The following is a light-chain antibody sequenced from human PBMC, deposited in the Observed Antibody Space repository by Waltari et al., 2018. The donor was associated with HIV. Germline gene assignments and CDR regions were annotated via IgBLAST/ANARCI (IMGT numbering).Light chain of an antibody. Sequence: QSALTQPPSVSGAPGPSVTISCSGSNSNIGAGFDFHGYQQVPGTAPRLLISNNNIRPSGGPDRISGSKSGTPASLAINGLQSEDEADYYCQSYDSRLSGSVVFGGGTKVTVL. CDR1: NSNIGAGFD. CDR3: QSYDSRLSGSVV. V-gene: IGLV1-40*01. J-gene: IGLJ2*01. CDR2: NNN.